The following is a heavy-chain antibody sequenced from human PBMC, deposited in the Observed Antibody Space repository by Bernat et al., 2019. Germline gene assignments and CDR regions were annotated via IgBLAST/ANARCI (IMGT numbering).Heavy chain of an antibody. CDR3: ASTKYGSGSYRP. J-gene: IGHJ6*02. CDR2: IYYSVST. CDR1: GGPISSSSYY. V-gene: IGHV4-39*01. D-gene: IGHD3-10*01. Sequence: QLQLQESGPGLVKPSETLSLTCTVSGGPISSSSYYWGWIRQPPGKGLEWIGSIYYSVSTYYNPSLKSRVTISVDTSMIQFSLKLSSVTAADTAVYYCASTKYGSGSYRPWGQGTTVTVSS.